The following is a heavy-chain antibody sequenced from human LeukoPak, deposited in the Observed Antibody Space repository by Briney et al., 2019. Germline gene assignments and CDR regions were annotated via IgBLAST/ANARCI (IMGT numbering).Heavy chain of an antibody. CDR2: INPKSGDT. J-gene: IGHJ5*02. CDR3: GRGIQSFDP. CDR1: GYTFTGYY. Sequence: ASVKVSCKASGYTFTGYYMHWVRQAPGQGLEWMGRINPKSGDTNYAQKFQGRVTMTRDTSMSTAYMEISRLRYDDTAVYYCGRGIQSFDPWGQGTLVTVSS. V-gene: IGHV1-2*06.